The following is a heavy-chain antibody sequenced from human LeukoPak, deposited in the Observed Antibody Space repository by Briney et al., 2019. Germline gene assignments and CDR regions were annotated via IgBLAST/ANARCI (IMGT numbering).Heavy chain of an antibody. V-gene: IGHV3-48*02. Sequence: SGGSLRLSCAASGFTLSSYSMNWVRQAPGKGLEWVSYISISSDSIYYADSVKGRFTISRDNAKNSLYLQMNSLRDDDTAVYYCASTTSPTVTTMWFDHWGQGTLVTVSS. J-gene: IGHJ5*02. CDR3: ASTTSPTVTTMWFDH. CDR2: ISISSDSI. D-gene: IGHD4-17*01. CDR1: GFTLSSYS.